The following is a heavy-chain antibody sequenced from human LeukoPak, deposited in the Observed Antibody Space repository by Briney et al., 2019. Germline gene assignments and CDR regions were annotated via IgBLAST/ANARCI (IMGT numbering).Heavy chain of an antibody. CDR1: GFTFSSYS. V-gene: IGHV3-21*01. CDR3: ARSAPTMIVVDGGY. Sequence: GGSLRLSCAASGFTFSSYSMNWVRQAPGKGLEWVSSISSSSSYIYYADSVKGRFTISRDNAKNSLYLQMNSLRAEDTAVYYCARSAPTMIVVDGGYWGQRTLVTVSS. CDR2: ISSSSSYI. J-gene: IGHJ4*02. D-gene: IGHD3-22*01.